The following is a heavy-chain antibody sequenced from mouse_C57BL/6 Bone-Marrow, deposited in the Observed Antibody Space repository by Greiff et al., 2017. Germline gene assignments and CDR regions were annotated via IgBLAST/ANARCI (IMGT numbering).Heavy chain of an antibody. CDR1: GYTFTDYS. J-gene: IGHJ1*03. CDR2: IYPGGGST. V-gene: IGHV1-78*01. Sequence: VKLQQSDAELVKPGASVKISCKASGYTFTDYSIHWMKQRPEQGLEWIGYIYPGGGSTKYKEKFKGQATFTGDKSSSTAYMQLNSLTSEDAAVYFCARRSNWYFDVWGTGTTVTVSS. D-gene: IGHD1-1*01. CDR3: ARRSNWYFDV.